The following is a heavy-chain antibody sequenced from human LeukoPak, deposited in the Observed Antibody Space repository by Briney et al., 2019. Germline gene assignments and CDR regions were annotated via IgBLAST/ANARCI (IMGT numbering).Heavy chain of an antibody. CDR3: ATRLRWLQLRRDWYFDL. CDR1: GSSISSSSYY. CDR2: IYYSGST. D-gene: IGHD5-24*01. V-gene: IGHV4-39*01. Sequence: SETLSLTCTVSGSSISSSSYYWGWIRQPPGKGLEWIGSIYYSGSTYYNPSLKSRVTISVDTSKNQFSLKLSSVTAADTAMYYCATRLRWLQLRRDWYFDLWGRGTLVTVSS. J-gene: IGHJ2*01.